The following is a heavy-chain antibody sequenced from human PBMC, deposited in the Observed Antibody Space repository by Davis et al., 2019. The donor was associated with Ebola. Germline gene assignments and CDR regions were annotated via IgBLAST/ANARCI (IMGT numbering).Heavy chain of an antibody. V-gene: IGHV6-1*01. CDR2: TYYRSKWYN. CDR3: ARESLVYDFWSGCWFDP. J-gene: IGHJ5*02. CDR1: GDSVSSNSAA. D-gene: IGHD3-3*01. Sequence: HSQALSLTCAISGDSVSSNSAAWNWIRQSPSRGLEWLGRTYYRSKWYNDYAVSVKSRITINPDTSKNQFSLQLNSVTPEDTAVYYCARESLVYDFWSGCWFDPWGQGTLVTVSS.